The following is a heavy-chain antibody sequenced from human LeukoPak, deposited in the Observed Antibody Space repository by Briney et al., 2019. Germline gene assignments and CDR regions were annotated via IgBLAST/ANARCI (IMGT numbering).Heavy chain of an antibody. CDR2: INVDGSEK. CDR1: GFTFGNYW. D-gene: IGHD2/OR15-2a*01. CDR3: ARDFWAHFDY. Sequence: GGSLRLSCAASGFTFGNYWMNWVRQAPGKGLEWVANINVDGSEKYYVDSVKGRFTTSRDNAKNSLYLQMNSLRAEDTALYYCARDFWAHFDYWGQGTLVTVSS. V-gene: IGHV3-7*04. J-gene: IGHJ4*02.